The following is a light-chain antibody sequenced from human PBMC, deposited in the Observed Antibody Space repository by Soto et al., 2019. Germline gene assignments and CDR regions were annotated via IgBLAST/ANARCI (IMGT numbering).Light chain of an antibody. Sequence: DIQMTQSPSSLSASVGDRVTITCRASQDIRNDLGWYQQKPGKAPKRLIYAASRLQSRVPSRFRGTGAGPEFTLTITRPQAEDFAAYYCLHHNSYPLTFGGGTRVEIK. J-gene: IGKJ4*01. V-gene: IGKV1-17*01. CDR2: AAS. CDR1: QDIRND. CDR3: LHHNSYPLT.